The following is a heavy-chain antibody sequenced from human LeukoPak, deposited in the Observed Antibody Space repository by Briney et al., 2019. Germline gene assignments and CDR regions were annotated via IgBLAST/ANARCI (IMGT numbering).Heavy chain of an antibody. J-gene: IGHJ4*02. Sequence: PGGSLRLSCAASGFTVSSNYMSWVRQAPGKGLEWVSIIYGGGSTYYADSVMGRFTISRHNSKNTLYLQMNSLRPEDTAVYYCAGDGVGGFDYWGQGTLVTVSS. CDR2: IYGGGST. CDR1: GFTVSSNY. D-gene: IGHD1-26*01. CDR3: AGDGVGGFDY. V-gene: IGHV3-53*04.